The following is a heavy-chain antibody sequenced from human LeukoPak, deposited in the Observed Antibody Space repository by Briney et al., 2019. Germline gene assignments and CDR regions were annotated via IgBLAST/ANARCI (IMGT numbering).Heavy chain of an antibody. CDR2: ISWNSGSV. CDR1: GFTFDDYA. J-gene: IGHJ4*02. Sequence: GRSLRLSCVASGFTFDDYAMHWVRQAPGKGLEWVSGISWNSGSVGYADSVNGRFTISKDNAKNTVYLQMNNLRAEDTAVYYCVSFYETYWGRGTLVTVSS. D-gene: IGHD2-2*01. V-gene: IGHV3-9*01. CDR3: VSFYETY.